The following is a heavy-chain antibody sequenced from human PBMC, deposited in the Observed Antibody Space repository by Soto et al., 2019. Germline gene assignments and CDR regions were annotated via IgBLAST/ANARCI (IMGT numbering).Heavy chain of an antibody. J-gene: IGHJ4*02. CDR3: ARRSRSVVVLYFDY. CDR1: GLTFSNYA. Sequence: PWGSLRLSFSASGLTFSNYAMSWVRQSPGKGLEWVSAISGSGAGTYYAASVKGRFTISRDNSKNTLDLQMNSLRAEDTAVYYCARRSRSVVVLYFDYWGQGTLVTVFS. D-gene: IGHD3-22*01. CDR2: ISGSGAGT. V-gene: IGHV3-23*01.